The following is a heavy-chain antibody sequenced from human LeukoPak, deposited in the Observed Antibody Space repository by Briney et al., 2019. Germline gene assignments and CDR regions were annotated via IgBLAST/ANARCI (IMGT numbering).Heavy chain of an antibody. CDR1: GGTFSSYA. CDR3: ARSSDDFIGYYYMDV. V-gene: IGHV1-69*01. J-gene: IGHJ6*03. Sequence: ASVKVSCKASGGTFSSYAISWVRQAPGQGLEWMGGIIPIFGTANYAQKFQGRVTITADESTSTAYMELSSLRSEDTAVYYCARSSDDFIGYYYMDVWGKGTTVTVSS. CDR2: IIPIFGTA. D-gene: IGHD3-3*01.